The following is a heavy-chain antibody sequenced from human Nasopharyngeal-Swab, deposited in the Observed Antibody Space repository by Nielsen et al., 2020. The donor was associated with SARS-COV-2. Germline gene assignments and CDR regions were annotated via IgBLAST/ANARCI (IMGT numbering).Heavy chain of an antibody. V-gene: IGHV3-74*03. CDR3: ARGSSDWHGIDY. J-gene: IGHJ4*02. Sequence: VRQAPGKGLVGVSRIDIAGTVTSYADSLKGRFTISRDNAKNTLYLQMNSLRVEDTAIYYCARGSSDWHGIDYWGQGTLVTVSS. CDR2: IDIAGTVT. D-gene: IGHD6-19*01.